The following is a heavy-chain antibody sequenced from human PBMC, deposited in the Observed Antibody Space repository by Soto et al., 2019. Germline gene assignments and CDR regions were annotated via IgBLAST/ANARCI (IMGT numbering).Heavy chain of an antibody. Sequence: QVRLVQSGAEVKKPGASVKVSCKASGYTFTAYYIHWVRQAPGHGLEWMGIINSSGGRTTYAKNCQDRLTVTRDTSTSTVYMDLSSLRSEDTAVYYCARDQVGPTSGAFEYWGHGTLVTVSS. CDR2: INSSGGRT. CDR1: GYTFTAYY. CDR3: ARDQVGPTSGAFEY. V-gene: IGHV1-46*01. D-gene: IGHD1-26*01. J-gene: IGHJ4*01.